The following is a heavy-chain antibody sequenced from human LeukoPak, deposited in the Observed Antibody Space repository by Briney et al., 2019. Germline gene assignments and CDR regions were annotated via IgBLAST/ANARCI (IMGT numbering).Heavy chain of an antibody. Sequence: SETLSLTCTVSGGSISSSSYYWGWIRQPPGKGLEWIGSIYYSGSTYYNPSLKSRVTISVDTSKSQFSLKLSSVTAADTAVYYCATTVYYYDSSGYYPYYFDYWGQGTLVTVSS. D-gene: IGHD3-22*01. CDR2: IYYSGST. J-gene: IGHJ4*02. CDR3: ATTVYYYDSSGYYPYYFDY. CDR1: GGSISSSSYY. V-gene: IGHV4-39*01.